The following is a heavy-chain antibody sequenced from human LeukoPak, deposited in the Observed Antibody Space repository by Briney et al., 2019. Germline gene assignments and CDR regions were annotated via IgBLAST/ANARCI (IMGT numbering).Heavy chain of an antibody. CDR1: GFTFSSYG. J-gene: IGHJ6*03. V-gene: IGHV3-30*02. CDR2: IRYDGSSK. Sequence: GGSLRLSCAASGFTFSSYGMHWVRQAPGKGLEWVAFIRYDGSSKYYADSVKGRFTISRDNSKNTLYLQMNSLRAEDTAVYYCAKWIATAGNYYYYYMDVWGKGTTVTVSS. CDR3: AKWIATAGNYYYYYMDV. D-gene: IGHD6-13*01.